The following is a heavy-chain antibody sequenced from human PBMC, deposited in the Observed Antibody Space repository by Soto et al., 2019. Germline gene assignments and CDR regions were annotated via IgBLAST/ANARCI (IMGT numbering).Heavy chain of an antibody. Sequence: QVQLQQWGAGLLKPSETLSLTCAVYGGSVSSRSNYYWSWIRQPPGKGLEWIGEMSHSGGTHFNPSLKSRVTMSVDTSKNQFSRKMSSVTAADTALYYCARVERGTATPVVDAFDIWGPGTMVTVSS. J-gene: IGHJ3*02. CDR3: ARVERGTATPVVDAFDI. D-gene: IGHD2-21*02. CDR2: MSHSGGT. V-gene: IGHV4-34*01. CDR1: GGSVSSRSNYY.